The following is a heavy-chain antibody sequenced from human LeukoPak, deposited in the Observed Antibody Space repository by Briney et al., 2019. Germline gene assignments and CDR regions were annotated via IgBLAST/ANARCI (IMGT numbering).Heavy chain of an antibody. CDR3: ARTRGYSLNDDFDI. CDR2: IYPGDSDT. J-gene: IGHJ3*02. CDR1: GSSFTTYW. V-gene: IGHV5-51*01. D-gene: IGHD5-18*01. Sequence: PGESLQISCQSSGSSFTTYWIGWVRQLPGKGLEWMGIIYPGDSDTRYSPSFQGQVTISADKSVSTAYLQWSGLKASDTAMYYCARTRGYSLNDDFDIWGQGTMVTVSS.